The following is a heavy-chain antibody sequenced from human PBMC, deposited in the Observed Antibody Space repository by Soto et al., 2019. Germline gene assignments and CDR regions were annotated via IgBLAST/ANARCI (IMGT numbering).Heavy chain of an antibody. Sequence: EVQLVEAGGGLVQPGGSLRLSCAASGFTFSSYWMNWVRQAPGKGLEWVANIKQDGSEKYYVDSVKGRFTISRDNAKNSLYLHMNSLRAENTAVYYCARDLSSSWYNVAWGQGTLVTVSS. V-gene: IGHV3-7*04. CDR1: GFTFSSYW. D-gene: IGHD6-13*01. CDR3: ARDLSSSWYNVA. J-gene: IGHJ5*02. CDR2: IKQDGSEK.